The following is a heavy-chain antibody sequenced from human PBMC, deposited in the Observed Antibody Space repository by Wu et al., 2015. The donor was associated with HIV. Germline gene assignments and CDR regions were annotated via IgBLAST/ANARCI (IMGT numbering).Heavy chain of an antibody. D-gene: IGHD3-10*01. CDR3: ARTDFGSGTLPHQ. CDR1: IYLHRLF. Sequence: QLVQVWDXGSKKPGAFSXSLLQGLWIYLHRLFICTGIRQAPGQAFEWLGYMSPQSGEPLYSKKFQGRLXLTRDTSIKTAFMELSGLTFDDTALYYCARTDFGSGTLPHQWGQGTLVTVSS. CDR2: MSPQSGEP. V-gene: IGHV1-2*02. J-gene: IGHJ4*02.